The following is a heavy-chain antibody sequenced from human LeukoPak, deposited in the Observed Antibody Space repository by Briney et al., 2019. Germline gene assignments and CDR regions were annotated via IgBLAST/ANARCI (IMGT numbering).Heavy chain of an antibody. V-gene: IGHV4-31*03. CDR3: ARGYDRSGPRTQNYYGMDV. CDR2: IYYSGST. J-gene: IGHJ6*02. D-gene: IGHD3-22*01. Sequence: SETLSLTCTVSGGSISSGGSYWNWIRQHPGKGLEWIGYIYYSGSTYYNPSLKSRVIISVDTSKNQFSLKLSSVTAADTAVYYCARGYDRSGPRTQNYYGMDVWGQGTTVTVSS. CDR1: GGSISSGGSY.